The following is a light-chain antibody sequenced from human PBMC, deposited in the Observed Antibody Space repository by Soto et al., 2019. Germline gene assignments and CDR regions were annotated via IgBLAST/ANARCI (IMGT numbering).Light chain of an antibody. CDR2: EAS. CDR1: QTVNSY. CDR3: QQSYEIPYT. V-gene: IGKV1-39*01. Sequence: DIQITHSPSSLSASVGDRVTISCRSSQTVNSYLNWYQQKSGRAPKVLIYEASTLKSGVPSRFSGSRSGTDFTLTISSLQPEDFATYYCQQSYEIPYTFCLGTKVDIK. J-gene: IGKJ1*01.